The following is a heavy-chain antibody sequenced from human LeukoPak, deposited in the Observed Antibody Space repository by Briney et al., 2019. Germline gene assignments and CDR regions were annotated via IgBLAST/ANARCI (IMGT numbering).Heavy chain of an antibody. V-gene: IGHV1-18*01. Sequence: GASVKVSCTASGYTFTTYGISWLRQAPGQGHEWMGLTSPYNDETNYAQKVQGRVTMTTDTSTSTAYMELRSLRSDDTAVYYCARAWELQDAFDIWGQGTMVTVSS. CDR1: GYTFTTYG. J-gene: IGHJ3*02. CDR3: ARAWELQDAFDI. D-gene: IGHD1-26*01. CDR2: TSPYNDET.